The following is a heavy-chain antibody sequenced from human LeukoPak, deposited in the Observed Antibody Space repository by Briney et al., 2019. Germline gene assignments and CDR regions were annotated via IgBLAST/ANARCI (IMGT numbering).Heavy chain of an antibody. V-gene: IGHV3-48*04. Sequence: GGSLRLSCAASGFTFTTYNMSWVRQAPGKGLEWVSFISNSGCTTYYADPVKGRFTLSRANAKNSLYLQMNTLRAEDTAVYYCARERNFYYMDVWGKGTRVTVSS. J-gene: IGHJ6*03. CDR3: ARERNFYYMDV. CDR1: GFTFTTYN. CDR2: ISNSGCTT.